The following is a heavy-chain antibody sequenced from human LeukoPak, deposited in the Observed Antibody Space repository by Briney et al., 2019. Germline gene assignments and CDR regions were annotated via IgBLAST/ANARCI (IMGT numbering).Heavy chain of an antibody. CDR3: ARELLARDYYDSSVPDY. D-gene: IGHD3-22*01. J-gene: IGHJ4*02. CDR1: GYTFTSYG. V-gene: IGHV1-18*01. Sequence: GASVKVSCKASGYTFTSYGISWVRQAPGQGLEWMGWISAYNGNTNYAQKLQGRVTMTTDTSTSTAYMELRSLRSDDTAVYYCARELLARDYYDSSVPDYWGQGTLVTVSS. CDR2: ISAYNGNT.